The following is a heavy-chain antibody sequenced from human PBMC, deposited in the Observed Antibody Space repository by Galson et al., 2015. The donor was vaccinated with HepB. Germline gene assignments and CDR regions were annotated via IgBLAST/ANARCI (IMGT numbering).Heavy chain of an antibody. Sequence: ETLSLTCAVYGGSFSGYYWSWIRQPPGKGLEWIGEINHRGSTNYNPSLESRVTISVDTPKNQFSLKLNSVTAADTAVYYCARSFRFYGMDVWGQGTTVTVSS. J-gene: IGHJ6*02. CDR1: GGSFSGYY. CDR2: INHRGST. V-gene: IGHV4-34*01. CDR3: ARSFRFYGMDV.